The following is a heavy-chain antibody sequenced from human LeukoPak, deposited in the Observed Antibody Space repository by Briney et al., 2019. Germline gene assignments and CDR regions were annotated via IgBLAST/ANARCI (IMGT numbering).Heavy chain of an antibody. CDR1: GYTLTELS. CDR3: ATKPPQWPAQNWFDP. D-gene: IGHD6-19*01. V-gene: IGHV1-24*01. CDR2: FDPEDGET. Sequence: GASVKVSCKVSGYTLTELSMHWVRQAPGKGLEWMGGFDPEDGETIYAQKFQGRVTMTEDTSTDTAYMELSSLRSEDTAVYYCATKPPQWPAQNWFDPWGQGTLVTVSS. J-gene: IGHJ5*02.